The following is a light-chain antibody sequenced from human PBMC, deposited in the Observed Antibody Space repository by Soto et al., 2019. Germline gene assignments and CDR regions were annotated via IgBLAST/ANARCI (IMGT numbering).Light chain of an antibody. CDR1: SSDVGAYNY. CDR2: DVN. Sequence: QSALTQPASVSGSPGQSITISCAGTSSDVGAYNYVSWYQHHPGKAPKLMIYDVNNRPSGDSNRFSGSKSGNMASLTISGLQAEDEADYYCSSWTSGATYVFGSGTKLTVL. J-gene: IGLJ1*01. CDR3: SSWTSGATYV. V-gene: IGLV2-14*03.